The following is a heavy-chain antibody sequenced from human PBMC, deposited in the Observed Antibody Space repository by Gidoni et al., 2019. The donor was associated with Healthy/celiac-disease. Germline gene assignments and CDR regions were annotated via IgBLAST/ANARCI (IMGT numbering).Heavy chain of an antibody. CDR2: SYPGDSDT. Sequence: EVQLVQSGAEVKKPGESLKISCKGSGYSFTSYWIGWVCQMPGKGREWMGVSYPGDSDTSYSPSFQGQVTISANKSISTAYLQWSRLKASDTAMYYCAKHDSSSSSWGAYYYYMDVWGKGTTVTVPS. CDR1: GYSFTSYW. V-gene: IGHV5-51*01. CDR3: AKHDSSSSSWGAYYYYMDV. J-gene: IGHJ6*03. D-gene: IGHD6-6*01.